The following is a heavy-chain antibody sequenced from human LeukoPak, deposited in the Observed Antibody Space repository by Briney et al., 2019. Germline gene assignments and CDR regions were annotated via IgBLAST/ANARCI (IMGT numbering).Heavy chain of an antibody. J-gene: IGHJ4*02. CDR1: GYSFTSYW. V-gene: IGHV5-10-1*01. CDR2: IDPSDSYT. D-gene: IGHD4-17*01. CDR3: ARHPDYGDYPYYFDY. Sequence: GESLKISCKGSGYSFTSYWISWVRQMPGKGLEWMGRIDPSDSYTNYSPSFQGHVTISADKSISTAYLQWSSLKASDTAMYYCARHPDYGDYPYYFDYWGQGTPVTVSS.